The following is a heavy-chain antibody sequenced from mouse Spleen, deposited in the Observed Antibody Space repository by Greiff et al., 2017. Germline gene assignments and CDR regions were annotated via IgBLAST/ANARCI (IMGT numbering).Heavy chain of an antibody. Sequence: QVQLKQPGAELVKPGASVKLSCKASGYTFTSYWMHWVKQRPGQGLEWIGEINPSNGRTNYNEKFKSKATLTVDKSSSTAYMQLSSLTSEDSAVYYCASRGDYYGPAWFAYWGQGTLVTVSA. CDR2: INPSNGRT. D-gene: IGHD1-2*01. CDR1: GYTFTSYW. CDR3: ASRGDYYGPAWFAY. J-gene: IGHJ3*01. V-gene: IGHV1S81*02.